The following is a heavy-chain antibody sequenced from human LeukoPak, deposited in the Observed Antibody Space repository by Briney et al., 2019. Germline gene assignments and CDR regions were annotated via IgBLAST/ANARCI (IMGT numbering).Heavy chain of an antibody. V-gene: IGHV4-59*08. CDR1: GGSISNYY. CDR3: ARGRSGYCSSTSCYGFGYDY. CDR2: IFYSGGS. D-gene: IGHD2-2*01. J-gene: IGHJ4*02. Sequence: SETLSLTCTVSGGSISNYYWSWIRQPPGKGLEWIGYIFYSGGSNYSPSLKSRVTMSVDTSKNQFSLKLSSVTAADTAVYYCARGRSGYCSSTSCYGFGYDYWGQGTLVTVSS.